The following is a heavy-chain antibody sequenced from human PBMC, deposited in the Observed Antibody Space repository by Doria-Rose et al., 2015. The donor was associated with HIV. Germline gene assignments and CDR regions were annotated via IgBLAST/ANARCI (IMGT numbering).Heavy chain of an antibody. CDR1: GFSFSHYS. D-gene: IGHD2-8*01. CDR3: ARKGMGHYFDF. J-gene: IGHJ4*02. Sequence: VQLVQSGGGLVKPGGSLRLSCAASGFSFSHYSMNWIRQAPGKVLEWVASMTGGSTNMVYADSRRSRFSISRDNAKNSLYLQMDSLSAKDTAVYYCARKGMGHYFDFWGQGTPVTVSS. CDR2: MTGGSTNM. V-gene: IGHV3-21*01.